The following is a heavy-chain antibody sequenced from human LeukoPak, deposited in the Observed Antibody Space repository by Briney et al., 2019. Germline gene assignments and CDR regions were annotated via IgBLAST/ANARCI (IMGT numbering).Heavy chain of an antibody. CDR1: GFTFSNYG. Sequence: AGGSLRLSCAASGFTFSNYGMHWVRQAPGKGLEWVAVIWYDGSNKYCSDSVKGRFTISRDNSKNSLYLQMNSLRAEDTAVYFCARDTKQLTSYYYYYGMDVWGQGTTVTVSS. CDR3: ARDTKQLTSYYYYYGMDV. D-gene: IGHD6-13*01. CDR2: IWYDGSNK. V-gene: IGHV3-33*01. J-gene: IGHJ6*02.